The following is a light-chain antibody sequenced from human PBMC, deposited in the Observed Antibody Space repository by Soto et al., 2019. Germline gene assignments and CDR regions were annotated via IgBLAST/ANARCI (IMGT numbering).Light chain of an antibody. V-gene: IGLV2-23*01. CDR3: CSYAGSTTYV. J-gene: IGLJ1*01. Sequence: QSALTQPASVSGSPGQSITISCTGTSRDVGSYDLVSWYQRHPGTGPKLMIYEDTKRPSGVSNRFSGSKSGNTASLTISGLQAEDEADYYCCSYAGSTTYVFGTGTKLTVL. CDR1: SRDVGSYDL. CDR2: EDT.